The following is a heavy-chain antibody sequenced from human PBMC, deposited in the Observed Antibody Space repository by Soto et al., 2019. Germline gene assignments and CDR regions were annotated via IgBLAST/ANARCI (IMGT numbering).Heavy chain of an antibody. CDR3: SRRYSFGSGKYGVDV. Sequence: SDSLSLGCTVSGDSISSSKDYWGWIRQPPGKGLEWIGTISYSGSTYYNPSLSGRVIISVDTSKNQFSLKLSSLTAADTAVYYCSRRYSFGSGKYGVDVWGQGTMVTVPS. CDR2: ISYSGST. D-gene: IGHD3-10*01. V-gene: IGHV4-39*01. J-gene: IGHJ6*02. CDR1: GDSISSSKDY.